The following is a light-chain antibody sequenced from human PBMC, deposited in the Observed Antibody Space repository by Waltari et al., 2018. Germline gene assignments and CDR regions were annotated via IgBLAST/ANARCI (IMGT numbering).Light chain of an antibody. J-gene: IGLJ2*01. CDR3: SAYGGDNNFVI. CDR1: RSDVGNYDY. V-gene: IGLV2-8*01. Sequence: QSALTQPPSVSGSPGPSVTISCTGTRSDVGNYDYVSWYPQHPGKVPKLIIYEVTKRPSGFSVRSSRPRSANTASLTVSGLQADDEADYDCSAYGGDNNFVIFGGGTKLTVL. CDR2: EVT.